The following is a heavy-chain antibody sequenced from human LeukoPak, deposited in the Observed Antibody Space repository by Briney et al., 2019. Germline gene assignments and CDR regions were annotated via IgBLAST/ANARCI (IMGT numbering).Heavy chain of an antibody. CDR3: AKVLRDYYYYYMDV. D-gene: IGHD4-17*01. CDR2: IRYDGSNK. J-gene: IGHJ6*03. V-gene: IGHV3-30*02. Sequence: GGSLRLSCAASGFTFDDYAMHWVRQAPGKGLERVAFIRYDGSNKYYADSVKGRFTISRDNSKNTLYLQMNSLRAEDTAVYYCAKVLRDYYYYYMDVWGKGTTVTVSS. CDR1: GFTFDDYA.